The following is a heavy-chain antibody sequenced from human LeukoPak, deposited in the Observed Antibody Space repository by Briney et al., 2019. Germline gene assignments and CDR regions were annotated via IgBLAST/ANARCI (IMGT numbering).Heavy chain of an antibody. Sequence: SETLSLTCTVSGDSISSAFYYWSWIRQHPGKGLEWIGYICHSGTTYYNPSLKTRVTMSLDTSRNQFSPKVYSVTAADTAVYYCARNLGAVVTPGWAYDIWGQGTMVTVSS. V-gene: IGHV4-31*03. CDR2: ICHSGTT. CDR1: GDSISSAFYY. CDR3: ARNLGAVVTPGWAYDI. J-gene: IGHJ3*02. D-gene: IGHD4-23*01.